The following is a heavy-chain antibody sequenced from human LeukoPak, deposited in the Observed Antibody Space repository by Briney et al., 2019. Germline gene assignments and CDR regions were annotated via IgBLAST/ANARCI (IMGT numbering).Heavy chain of an antibody. V-gene: IGHV3-23*01. J-gene: IGHJ4*02. CDR2: ISGSGGST. D-gene: IGHD6-13*01. Sequence: GGSLRLSCAASGFTFSSYAMSWVRQAPGKGLEWVSAISGSGGSTYYADSVKGRFTISRDNSKNTLYLQMNSLRAEDTAVYKCAKDLADSSSWYVHAPYYFDSSGEGTLVTASS. CDR1: GFTFSSYA. CDR3: AKDLADSSSWYVHAPYYFDS.